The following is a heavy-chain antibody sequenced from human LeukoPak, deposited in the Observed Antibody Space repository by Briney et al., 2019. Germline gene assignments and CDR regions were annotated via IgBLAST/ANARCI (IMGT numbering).Heavy chain of an antibody. J-gene: IGHJ4*02. D-gene: IGHD3-10*01. CDR2: INPNTGAT. Sequence: ASVKVSCKASGYTFTGFYMHWVRQGPGQGLEWMGWINPNTGATNYAQKFQGRVTMTRDTSITTAYMELSRLSSDDTAVYYCASLGDYFGSWSYAPFDCWGRGTLVTVSS. V-gene: IGHV1-2*02. CDR1: GYTFTGFY. CDR3: ASLGDYFGSWSYAPFDC.